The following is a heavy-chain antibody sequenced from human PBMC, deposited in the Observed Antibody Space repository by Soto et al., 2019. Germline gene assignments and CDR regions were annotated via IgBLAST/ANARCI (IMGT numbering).Heavy chain of an antibody. CDR3: AREDGFYFDY. CDR2: ISYDGSNK. J-gene: IGHJ4*02. V-gene: IGHV3-30-3*01. Sequence: GGSLRLSCAASGFTFSSYAMHWVRQAPGKGLEWVAVISYDGSNKYYADSVKGRFTISRDNSKNTLYLQMNSLRAEDTAVYYCAREDGFYFDYWGQGTLVTVSS. D-gene: IGHD2-2*03. CDR1: GFTFSSYA.